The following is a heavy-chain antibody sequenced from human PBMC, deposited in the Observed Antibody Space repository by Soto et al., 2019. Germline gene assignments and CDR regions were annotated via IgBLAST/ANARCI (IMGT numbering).Heavy chain of an antibody. J-gene: IGHJ4*02. Sequence: QVQLVESGGGVVQPGRSLRLSCAASGFTFSSYGMHRVRQAPGKGLEWVAVISYDGSNKYYADSVKGRFTISRDNSKNTLYLQMNSLRAEDTAVYYCAKCVMKYQLLCSFDYWGQGTLVTVSS. D-gene: IGHD2-2*01. CDR2: ISYDGSNK. CDR1: GFTFSSYG. CDR3: AKCVMKYQLLCSFDY. V-gene: IGHV3-30*18.